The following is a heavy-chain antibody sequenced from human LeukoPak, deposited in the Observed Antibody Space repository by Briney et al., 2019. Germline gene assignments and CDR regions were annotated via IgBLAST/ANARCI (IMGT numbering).Heavy chain of an antibody. V-gene: IGHV3-30-3*01. CDR1: GFTFSSYA. CDR2: ISYDGSNK. CDR3: ASPVGVEDYYYMDV. Sequence: PGGSLRLSCAASGFTFSSYAMHWVRQAPGKGLEWVAVISYDGSNKYYADSVKGRFTISRDNSKNTLYLQMNSLRAEDTAVYYCASPVGVEDYYYMDVWGKGTTVTVSS. D-gene: IGHD3-3*01. J-gene: IGHJ6*03.